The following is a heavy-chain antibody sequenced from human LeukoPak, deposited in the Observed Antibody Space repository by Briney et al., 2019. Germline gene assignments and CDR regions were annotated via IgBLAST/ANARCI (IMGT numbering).Heavy chain of an antibody. V-gene: IGHV3-30-3*01. Sequence: GGSLRLSCAASGFTFSSYAMHWVRQAPGKGLEWVAVISYDGSNKYYADSVKGRFTISRDNSKNTLYLQMNSLRAEDTAVYYCARASRGPFDYWGQGTLVTVSS. J-gene: IGHJ4*02. CDR2: ISYDGSNK. D-gene: IGHD3-10*01. CDR1: GFTFSSYA. CDR3: ARASRGPFDY.